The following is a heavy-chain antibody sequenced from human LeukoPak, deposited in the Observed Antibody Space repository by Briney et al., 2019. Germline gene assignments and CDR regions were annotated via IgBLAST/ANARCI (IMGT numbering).Heavy chain of an antibody. J-gene: IGHJ4*02. Sequence: TGGSLRLSCVASGFSSTYTSWVRQAPGKGVEWVSVIYSGDSTYYADSVRGRFTISRDISKNTVYLQRNSLRPENTAVYYCARDLWDGTGYWGQGTLVTVAS. CDR2: IYSGDST. CDR1: GFSSTY. CDR3: ARDLWDGTGY. V-gene: IGHV3-66*02. D-gene: IGHD3-3*01.